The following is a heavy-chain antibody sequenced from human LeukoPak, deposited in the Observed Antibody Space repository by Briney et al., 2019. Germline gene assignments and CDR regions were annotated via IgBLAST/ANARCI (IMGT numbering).Heavy chain of an antibody. J-gene: IGHJ4*02. D-gene: IGHD2-15*01. CDR1: GFTFSSYA. CDR2: ISSSSSTI. Sequence: GGSLRLSCAASGFTFSSYAMSWVRQAPGKGLEWVSYISSSSSTIYYADSVKGRFTISRDNAKNSLYLQMNSLRAEDTAVYYCARGDHCSGGSCYSADSEFDYWGQGTLVTVSS. CDR3: ARGDHCSGGSCYSADSEFDY. V-gene: IGHV3-48*04.